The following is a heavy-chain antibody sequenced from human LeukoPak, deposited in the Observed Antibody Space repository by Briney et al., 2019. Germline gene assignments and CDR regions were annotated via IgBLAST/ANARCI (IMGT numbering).Heavy chain of an antibody. CDR3: ARALMVRGVMGWFDP. CDR2: ISAYNGNT. Sequence: ASMKVSCKASGGTFSSYAISWVRQAPGQGLEWMGWISAYNGNTNYAQKLQGRVTMTTDTSTSTAYMELRSLRSDDTAVYYCARALMVRGVMGWFDPWGQGTLVTVSS. J-gene: IGHJ5*02. D-gene: IGHD3-10*01. V-gene: IGHV1-18*01. CDR1: GGTFSSYA.